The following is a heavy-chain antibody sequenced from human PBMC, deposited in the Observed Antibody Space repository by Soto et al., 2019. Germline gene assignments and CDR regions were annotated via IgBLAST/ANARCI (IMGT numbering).Heavy chain of an antibody. J-gene: IGHJ6*02. V-gene: IGHV5-10-1*01. CDR1: GYSFTSYW. CDR2: LDPSDSYT. D-gene: IGHD2-15*01. CDR3: ARPGYCSRRSCSYYYYGMDV. Sequence: GEPMKIYCKGSGYSFTSYWISWVRQMPGEGPGLMGGLDPSDSYTNHSPSFQGHVTISADKSISTAYLQWSSLKASDTAMYYCARPGYCSRRSCSYYYYGMDVWGQGTTVTVSS.